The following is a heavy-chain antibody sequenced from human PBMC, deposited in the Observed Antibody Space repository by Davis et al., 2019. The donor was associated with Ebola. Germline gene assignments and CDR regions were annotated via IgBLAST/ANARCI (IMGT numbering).Heavy chain of an antibody. J-gene: IGHJ4*02. Sequence: PGGSLRLSCAASGFTFSSYGMHWVRQAPGKGLVWVSRINSDGSSTSYADSVKGRFTISRDNAKNSLYLQMNSLRAEDTALDYCAKDIHSGYDSWYFDYWGQGTLVTVSS. CDR3: AKDIHSGYDSWYFDY. CDR2: INSDGSST. CDR1: GFTFSSYG. V-gene: IGHV3-74*01. D-gene: IGHD5-12*01.